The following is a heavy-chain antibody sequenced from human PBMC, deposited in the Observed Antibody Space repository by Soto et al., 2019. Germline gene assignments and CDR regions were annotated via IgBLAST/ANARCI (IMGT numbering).Heavy chain of an antibody. Sequence: QVQLQESDPGRVKPSETLSLNCSVSGGTLTSYFWSWIRQPPGKGLEWLGYISYSGYTNYNPSLKSRVTISRDTSKNQFSLRLTSVTAADTAVYYCARRWSGIDYWGQGTLVTVSS. D-gene: IGHD3-3*01. J-gene: IGHJ4*02. V-gene: IGHV4-59*08. CDR3: ARRWSGIDY. CDR2: ISYSGYT. CDR1: GGTLTSYF.